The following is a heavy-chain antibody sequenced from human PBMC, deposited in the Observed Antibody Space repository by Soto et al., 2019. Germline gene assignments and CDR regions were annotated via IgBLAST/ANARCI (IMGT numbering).Heavy chain of an antibody. Sequence: PGESLKISCKGYGYSFTSYCIGWVRQMPGKGLEWMGIIYPGDSDTRYSPSLQSRVTISADTSMSTAYLQRSCVNAADTAVYYCVRRRGVYGVGSSYPTDNWFDPWGQGTLVTVSS. V-gene: IGHV5-51*01. CDR2: IYPGDSDT. CDR1: GYSFTSYC. D-gene: IGHD3-3*01. J-gene: IGHJ5*02. CDR3: VRRRGVYGVGSSYPTDNWFDP.